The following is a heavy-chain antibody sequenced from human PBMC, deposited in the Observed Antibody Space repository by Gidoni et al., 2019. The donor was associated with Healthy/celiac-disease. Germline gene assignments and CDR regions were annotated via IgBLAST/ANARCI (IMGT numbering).Heavy chain of an antibody. CDR2: INHSGST. CDR1: GGSFSGYY. CDR3: HSSCWVYYYYGMDV. D-gene: IGHD6-13*01. V-gene: IGHV4-34*01. J-gene: IGHJ6*02. Sequence: QVQLQQWGAGLLKPSETLSLTCAVYGGSFSGYYWSWIRQPPGKGLEWIGEINHSGSTNYNPSLKSRVTISVDTSKNQFSLKLSSVTAADTAVYYCHSSCWVYYYYGMDVWGQGTTVTVSS.